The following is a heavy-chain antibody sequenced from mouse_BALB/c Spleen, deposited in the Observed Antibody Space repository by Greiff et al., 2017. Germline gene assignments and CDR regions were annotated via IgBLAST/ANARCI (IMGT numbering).Heavy chain of an antibody. CDR3: ARYYDYAMDY. CDR1: GYAFSSSW. CDR2: IYPGDGYT. Sequence: QVQLKQSGPELVKPGASVKISCKASGYAFSSSWMNWVKQRPGQGLEWIGRIYPGDGYTNYNGKFKGKATLTADKSSSTAYMQLSSLTSEDSAVYYCARYYDYAMDYWGQGTSVTVSS. V-gene: IGHV1-82*01. D-gene: IGHD1-1*02. J-gene: IGHJ4*01.